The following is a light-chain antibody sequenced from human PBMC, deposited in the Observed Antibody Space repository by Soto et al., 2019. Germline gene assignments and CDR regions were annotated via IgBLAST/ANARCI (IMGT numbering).Light chain of an antibody. CDR1: QSVSSSH. CDR2: GAS. CDR3: QQYGSSPRT. V-gene: IGKV3-20*01. Sequence: EIVLTQSPGTLSLSPGERATLSCRASQSVSSSHLAWYQQKPGQAPRLLIYGASSRATGIPDRFSGSGSGTDFTLTISRLEPEDFAVYYCQQYGSSPRTFGQGPKVDIK. J-gene: IGKJ1*01.